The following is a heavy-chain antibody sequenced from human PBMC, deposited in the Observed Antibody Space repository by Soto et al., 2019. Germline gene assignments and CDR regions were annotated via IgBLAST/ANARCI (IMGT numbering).Heavy chain of an antibody. V-gene: IGHV1-69*01. CDR1: GGTFSSYA. CDR2: IIPIFGTA. D-gene: IGHD3-16*02. J-gene: IGHJ4*02. Sequence: QVQLVQSGAEVKKPGSSVKVSCKASGGTFSSYAISWVRQAPGQGLEWMGGIIPIFGTANYAQKFQGRVTITADESTSTAYMELSSLRSEDTAVYYCARAGRSYDYVWGSYRLDYWVQGTLVTVSS. CDR3: ARAGRSYDYVWGSYRLDY.